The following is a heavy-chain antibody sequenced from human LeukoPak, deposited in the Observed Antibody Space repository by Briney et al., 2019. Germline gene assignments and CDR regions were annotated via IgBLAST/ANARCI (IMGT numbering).Heavy chain of an antibody. CDR3: AREAEYSSSSNAFDI. J-gene: IGHJ3*02. CDR2: IYYSGST. D-gene: IGHD6-6*01. V-gene: IGHV4-59*01. CDR1: GGSNSSYY. Sequence: SETLSLTCTVSGGSNSSYYWSWIRQPPGKGLEWIGYIYYSGSTNYNPSLKSRVTISVDTSKNQFSLKLSSVTAADTAVYYCAREAEYSSSSNAFDIWGQGTMVTVSS.